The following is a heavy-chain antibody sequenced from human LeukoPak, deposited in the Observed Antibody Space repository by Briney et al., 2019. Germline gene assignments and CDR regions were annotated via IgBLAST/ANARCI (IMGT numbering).Heavy chain of an antibody. D-gene: IGHD1-14*01. J-gene: IGHJ4*02. CDR1: GYSFTNYH. CDR2: INPSGGTT. Sequence: SVKVSCKASGYSFTNYHLHWVRQAPGQGLEWMGVINPSGGTTTYAQNFLGRVTMTRDMSTSTVYMELSSLRSEDTAVYYCARVKPTPVWGQGTLVTVSS. CDR3: ARVKPTPV. V-gene: IGHV1-46*01.